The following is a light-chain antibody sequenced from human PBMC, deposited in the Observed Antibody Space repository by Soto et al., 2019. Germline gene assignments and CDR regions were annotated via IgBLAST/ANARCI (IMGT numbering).Light chain of an antibody. CDR1: RGISSW. Sequence: DIKRTQSPSSLSACVGSRFTITCRASRGISSWLAWYQQKAEXAPXLLIYXASTLKSGVPSRFSGSGSGKEYTLTTSSLQPDDFATYYCQHYDSYSEEFGKWTKVDIK. V-gene: IGKV1-5*03. CDR2: XAS. CDR3: QHYDSYSEE. J-gene: IGKJ1*01.